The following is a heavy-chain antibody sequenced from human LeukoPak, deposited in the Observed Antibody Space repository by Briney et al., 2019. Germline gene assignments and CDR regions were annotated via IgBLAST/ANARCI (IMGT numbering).Heavy chain of an antibody. CDR3: AKGRRAYYYDSSGYYPYYFDY. CDR1: GFTFDDYA. D-gene: IGHD3-22*01. J-gene: IGHJ4*02. V-gene: IGHV3-9*01. Sequence: GGSLRLSCAASGFTFDDYAMHWVRQAPGKGLEWVSGISRNSGSIGYADSVKGRFTISRDNAKNSLYLQMNSLRAEDTALYYCAKGRRAYYYDSSGYYPYYFDYWGRGTLVTVSS. CDR2: ISRNSGSI.